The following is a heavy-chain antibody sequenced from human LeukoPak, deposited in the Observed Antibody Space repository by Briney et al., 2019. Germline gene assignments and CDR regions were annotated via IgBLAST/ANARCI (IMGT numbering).Heavy chain of an antibody. Sequence: PGGSLRLSCAASGFTFSSYAMSWVRQAPGKGLEWVSAISGSGGSTYYAASVKGRFTISRDNSKNTLYLQMNSLRAEDTAVYYCAKDGRGVVTNWFDPWGQGTLVTVSS. CDR2: ISGSGGST. CDR3: AKDGRGVVTNWFDP. V-gene: IGHV3-23*01. D-gene: IGHD3-3*01. CDR1: GFTFSSYA. J-gene: IGHJ5*02.